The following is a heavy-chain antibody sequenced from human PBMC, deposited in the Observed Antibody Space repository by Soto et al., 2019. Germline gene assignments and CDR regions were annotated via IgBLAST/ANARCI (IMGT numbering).Heavy chain of an antibody. V-gene: IGHV4-59*01. CDR1: GSSIRPYY. CDR2: IYYSGST. CDR3: TRVGGYYGDYPNFDY. J-gene: IGHJ4*02. Sequence: ETLSLTCSVSGSSIRPYYWSWMRQPPGKGLEWIGNIYYSGSTNYNPSLKSRVIMSVASSKNQVSLRLNSVTAADTAVYYCTRVGGYYGDYPNFDYWGQGALVTVSS. D-gene: IGHD4-17*01.